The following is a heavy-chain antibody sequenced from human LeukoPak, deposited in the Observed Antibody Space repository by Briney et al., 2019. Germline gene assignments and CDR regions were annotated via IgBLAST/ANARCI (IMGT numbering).Heavy chain of an antibody. CDR3: ATNKGQYGDYSNWFDP. V-gene: IGHV1-69*01. CDR1: RGTFSSYA. Sequence: SSVKVSYKASRGTFSSYAMSWVRQAPGQGLEWMGEIIPIFGTANYAQKFQGRVTITADESTSTAYMELSSLRSEDTAVYYCATNKGQYGDYSNWFDPWGQGTLVTVSS. D-gene: IGHD4-17*01. CDR2: IIPIFGTA. J-gene: IGHJ5*02.